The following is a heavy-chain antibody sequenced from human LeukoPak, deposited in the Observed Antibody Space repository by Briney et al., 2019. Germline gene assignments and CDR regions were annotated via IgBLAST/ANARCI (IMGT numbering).Heavy chain of an antibody. CDR3: ANEWMNDAFDI. V-gene: IGHV3-30*18. CDR2: KSSDGSKK. J-gene: IGHJ3*02. D-gene: IGHD5-12*01. CDR1: GFTFSGYG. Sequence: GGSLRLSCAASGFTFSGYGMHWVRQAPGKGLEWVTFKSSDGSKKYYAASVEGRFTVSRDNSKNTLYLQMNSLRVEDTAVYYCANEWMNDAFDIWGQGTMVTVSS.